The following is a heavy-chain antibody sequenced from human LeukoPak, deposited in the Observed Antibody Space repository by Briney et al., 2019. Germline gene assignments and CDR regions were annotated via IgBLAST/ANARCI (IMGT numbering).Heavy chain of an antibody. CDR1: GFTFSSYG. CDR2: ISYDGSNK. CDR3: AKTLDIVVVVAPIDDY. D-gene: IGHD2-15*01. Sequence: GGSLRLSCAASGFTFSSYGMHWVRQAPGMGLEGVAVISYDGSNKYYADSVKGRFTISRDNSKNTLYLQMNSLRAEDTAVYYCAKTLDIVVVVAPIDDYWGQGTLVTVSS. V-gene: IGHV3-30*18. J-gene: IGHJ4*02.